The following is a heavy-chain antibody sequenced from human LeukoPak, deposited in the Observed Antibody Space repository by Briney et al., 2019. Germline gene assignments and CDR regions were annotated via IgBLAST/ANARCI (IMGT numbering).Heavy chain of an antibody. CDR2: IYYRGST. CDR1: GGSISSDY. Sequence: SETLSLTCTVSGGSISSDYWSWIRQPPGKGLEWIGYIYYRGSTNYNPSLKSRVTISVDTSKSQFSLKLSSVTAADTAVYYCARLSGYSSGHYYSDYWGQGTLVTVSS. D-gene: IGHD3-22*01. V-gene: IGHV4-59*01. J-gene: IGHJ4*02. CDR3: ARLSGYSSGHYYSDY.